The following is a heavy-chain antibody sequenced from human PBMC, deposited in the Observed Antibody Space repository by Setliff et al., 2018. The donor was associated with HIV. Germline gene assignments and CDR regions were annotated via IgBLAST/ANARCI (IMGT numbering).Heavy chain of an antibody. CDR3: GRVWFGELFGALDI. CDR2: IYYSGIT. CDR1: GGSMSSYY. V-gene: IGHV4-59*01. J-gene: IGHJ3*02. D-gene: IGHD3-10*01. Sequence: SETLSLTCTVSGGSMSSYYWSWIRQPPGKGLEWVGYIYYSGITNYNPSLKSRVSISVDTSKNQFSLKLSSVTAADTAMYYCGRVWFGELFGALDIWGQGIMVTVSS.